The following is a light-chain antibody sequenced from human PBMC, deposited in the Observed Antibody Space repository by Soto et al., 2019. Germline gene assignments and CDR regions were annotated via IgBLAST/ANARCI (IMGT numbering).Light chain of an antibody. V-gene: IGKV2-28*01. CDR1: QSLLHSNGYNY. Sequence: DPVMTQSPLSLPVTPGEPASISCRSSQSLLHSNGYNYLDWYLQKPGQSPQLLIYLGSNRASGVPDRFSGSGSGTDFTLKISRVEAEDVGVYYCMQTLQTPFTFGPGTKVEIK. J-gene: IGKJ3*01. CDR3: MQTLQTPFT. CDR2: LGS.